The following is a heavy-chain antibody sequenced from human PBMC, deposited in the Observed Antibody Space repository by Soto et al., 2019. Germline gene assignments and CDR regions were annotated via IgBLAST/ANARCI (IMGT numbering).Heavy chain of an antibody. CDR2: INPNSGGT. D-gene: IGHD3-16*01. CDR3: ARGGGQTYYYYPMDV. V-gene: IGHV1-2*02. Sequence: VQLVQSGAEVKKPGASVKVSCKAFGYTFTYHYIHWVRQATGQGLEWMGYINPNSGGTRFDKRFQDGVAMTRDTAFNTTYVELSRLTSDDTDIYYCARGGGQTYYYYPMDVWGQGTTVTV. J-gene: IGHJ6*02. CDR1: GYTFTYHY.